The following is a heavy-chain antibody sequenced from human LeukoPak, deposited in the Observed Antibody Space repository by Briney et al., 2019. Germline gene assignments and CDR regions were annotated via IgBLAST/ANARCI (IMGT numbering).Heavy chain of an antibody. J-gene: IGHJ4*02. CDR1: GFTFSSYG. V-gene: IGHV3-30*03. CDR3: VAIAPNSSGDY. CDR2: ISYDGSNK. Sequence: GGSLRLSCAASGFTFSSYGMHWVRQAPGKGLEWVAVISYDGSNKYYADSVKGRFTISRDNSKNTLYLQMNSLRAEDTAVYYCVAIAPNSSGDYWGQGTLVTVSS. D-gene: IGHD6-19*01.